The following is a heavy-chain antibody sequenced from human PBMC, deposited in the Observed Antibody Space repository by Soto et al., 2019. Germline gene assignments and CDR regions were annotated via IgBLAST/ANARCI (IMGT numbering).Heavy chain of an antibody. Sequence: SGATLVNPTQTLTLTCTFSGFSLSTSGMVVGWIRQPPGKAPEWLAFIYWNDDKRYSPSLRSRLTITKDTSKNQVVLIMTNMDPGDTATYYCAHRATITAIDYWGQGTLVTVSS. CDR3: AHRATITAIDY. CDR1: GFSLSTSGMV. V-gene: IGHV2-5*01. J-gene: IGHJ4*02. D-gene: IGHD6-25*01. CDR2: IYWNDDK.